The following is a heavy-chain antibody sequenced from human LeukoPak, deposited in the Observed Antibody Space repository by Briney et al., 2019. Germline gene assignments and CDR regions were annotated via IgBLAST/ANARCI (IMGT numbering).Heavy chain of an antibody. D-gene: IGHD2-15*01. CDR1: GFTFSSYW. J-gene: IGHJ4*02. CDR3: AREYCSGGSCYKGGIDY. Sequence: GGSLRLSCAASGFTFSSYWMSWVRQAPGKGLEWVANIKQDGSEKYYVDSVKGRFTISRDNAKNSLYLQMNSLRAEDTAVYYCAREYCSGGSCYKGGIDYWGQGTLVTVAS. CDR2: IKQDGSEK. V-gene: IGHV3-7*03.